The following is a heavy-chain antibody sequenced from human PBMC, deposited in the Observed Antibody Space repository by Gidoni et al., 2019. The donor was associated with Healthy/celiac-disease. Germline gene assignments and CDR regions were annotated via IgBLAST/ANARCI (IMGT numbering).Heavy chain of an antibody. CDR1: GFTFSSYS. CDR3: ASIDFVVSDTTITTP. Sequence: EVQLVESGGGLVKPGGSLRISCAASGFTFSSYSMNWVRQAPGKGLEWVSSISSSSSYIYYADSVKGRFTISRDNAKNSLYLQMNSLRAEDTAVYYCASIDFVVSDTTITTPWGQGTLVTVSS. CDR2: ISSSSSYI. D-gene: IGHD4-4*01. J-gene: IGHJ5*02. V-gene: IGHV3-21*01.